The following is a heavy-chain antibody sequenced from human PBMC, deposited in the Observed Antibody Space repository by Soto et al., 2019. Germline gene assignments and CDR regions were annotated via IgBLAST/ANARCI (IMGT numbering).Heavy chain of an antibody. CDR1: GFTISGNA. V-gene: IGHV3-48*02. CDR2: ISSSSTNI. D-gene: IGHD3-16*01. Sequence: EVQLVESGGGLVQPGGSLRLSCAASGFTISGNAMNWVRQAPGRGLEWVSYISSSSTNIHYADSVRGHFTISRDNAKNALYLQMNSLRDEDTAVYRCARDLSWGSKWYYYMDVWGKGTTVTVSS. J-gene: IGHJ6*03. CDR3: ARDLSWGSKWYYYMDV.